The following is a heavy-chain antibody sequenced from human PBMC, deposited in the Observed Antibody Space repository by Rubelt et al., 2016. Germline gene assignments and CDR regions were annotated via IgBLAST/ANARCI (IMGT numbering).Heavy chain of an antibody. CDR2: IYSNGNT. CDR1: GGSISGNY. V-gene: IGHV4-4*08. J-gene: IGHJ5*02. Sequence: QVRLQESGPRLVKPSETLSLSCTVFGGSISGNYWSWIRQPPGKGLEWIGYIYSNGNTHYNPSLNRRVTIYLDAARSQFSLKLSSVTAADTATYYCVREGTLGAVPRNNWFDPWGQGTLVTVSS. CDR3: VREGTLGAVPRNNWFDP. D-gene: IGHD3-16*01.